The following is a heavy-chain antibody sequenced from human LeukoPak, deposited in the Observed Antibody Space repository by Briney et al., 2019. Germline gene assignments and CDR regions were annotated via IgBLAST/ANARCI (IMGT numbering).Heavy chain of an antibody. CDR3: TTSRGQWLMIY. V-gene: IGHV3-15*01. Sequence: GRIKRKTDGGTTDYAAPVKGRFTISRDDSKNTLYLQMNSLKTEDTAVYYCTTSRGQWLMIYWGQGTLVTVSS. D-gene: IGHD6-19*01. CDR2: IKRKTDGGTT. J-gene: IGHJ4*02.